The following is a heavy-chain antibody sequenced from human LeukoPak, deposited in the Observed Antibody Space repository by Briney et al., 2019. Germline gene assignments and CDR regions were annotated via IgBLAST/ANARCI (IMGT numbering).Heavy chain of an antibody. Sequence: SVKVSCKASGGTFSSYAISWVRQAPGQGLEWMGGIIPIFGTANYAQKFQGRVTITADESTSTAYMELSSLRSEDTAMYYCARVGLATGPRYYFDYWGQGTLVTVSS. J-gene: IGHJ4*02. CDR1: GGTFSSYA. D-gene: IGHD1-1*01. CDR3: ARVGLATGPRYYFDY. CDR2: IIPIFGTA. V-gene: IGHV1-69*13.